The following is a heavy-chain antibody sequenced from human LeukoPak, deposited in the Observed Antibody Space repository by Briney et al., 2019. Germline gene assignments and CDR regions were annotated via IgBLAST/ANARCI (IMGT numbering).Heavy chain of an antibody. CDR1: ALRFSSFA. CDR2: IHGSGETT. J-gene: IGHJ4*02. Sequence: PGGSLRLSCAASALRFSSFAMTWVRQVPGKGLEWVSGIHGSGETTYYADSVKGRFTISRDNSKNTLYLQMNSLRAEDTAVYYCANPKGVYDILTGYRPSGYWGQGTLVTVSS. CDR3: ANPKGVYDILTGYRPSGY. D-gene: IGHD3-9*01. V-gene: IGHV3-23*01.